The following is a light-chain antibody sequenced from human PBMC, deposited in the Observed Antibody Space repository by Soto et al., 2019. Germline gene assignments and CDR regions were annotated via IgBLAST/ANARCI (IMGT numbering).Light chain of an antibody. Sequence: IVLTQSRAGRSLSPGEKDTLSGMASQSVSSYLAWYQQKPGQAPRLLIYDASNRATGIPARFSGSGSGTAFTLTISSLQPADFAVYYCQQRSNWPVWTFGQGTKVDIK. CDR1: QSVSSY. CDR2: DAS. CDR3: QQRSNWPVWT. V-gene: IGKV3-11*01. J-gene: IGKJ1*01.